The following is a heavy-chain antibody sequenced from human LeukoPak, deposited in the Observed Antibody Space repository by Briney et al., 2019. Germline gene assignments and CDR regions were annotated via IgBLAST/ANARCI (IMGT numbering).Heavy chain of an antibody. J-gene: IGHJ5*02. V-gene: IGHV4-59*12. Sequence: SETLSLTCTVSGGSMNNYYWSWIRQPPGKGMEYIGSIDYRGSTKYNPSLKSRVTISVDTSKNQFSLKLNSVTAADTAVYFCAREGLHPYWFDPWGHGTLVTVSS. D-gene: IGHD4-11*01. CDR1: GGSMNNYY. CDR3: AREGLHPYWFDP. CDR2: IDYRGST.